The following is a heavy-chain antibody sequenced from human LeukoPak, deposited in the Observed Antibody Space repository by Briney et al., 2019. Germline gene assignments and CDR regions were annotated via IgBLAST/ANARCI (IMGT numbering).Heavy chain of an antibody. CDR3: ARVDDGSGSYYSVY. J-gene: IGHJ4*02. V-gene: IGHV1-69*04. D-gene: IGHD3-10*01. CDR1: GGTFSSYA. Sequence: SVKVSCKASGGTFSSYAISWVRQAPGQGLEWMGRIIPILGIANYAQKFQGRVTITADKSTSTAYMELSSLRSEDTAVYYCARVDDGSGSYYSVYWGQGTLVTVSS. CDR2: IIPILGIA.